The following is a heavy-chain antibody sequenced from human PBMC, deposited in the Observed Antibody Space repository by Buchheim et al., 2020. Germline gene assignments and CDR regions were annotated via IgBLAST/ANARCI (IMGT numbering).Heavy chain of an antibody. CDR1: GFTFSSYA. V-gene: IGHV3-23*01. Sequence: EVQLLESGGGLVQPGGSLRLSCAAPGFTFSSYAMSWVRQAPGKGLEWVSAISGSGGSTYYADSVKGRFTISRDNSKNTLYLQMNSRRAEDTAVYYCAGTGYSYGSRGTKEDYWGQGTL. CDR3: AGTGYSYGSRGTKEDY. CDR2: ISGSGGST. D-gene: IGHD5-18*01. J-gene: IGHJ4*02.